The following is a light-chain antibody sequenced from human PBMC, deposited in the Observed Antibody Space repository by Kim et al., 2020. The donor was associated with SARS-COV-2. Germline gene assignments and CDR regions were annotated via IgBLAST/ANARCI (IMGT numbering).Light chain of an antibody. Sequence: QSALTQPASVSGSPGQSIAISCTGTSSDAGTYNLVSWYQQHPGKVPKIIIYEVNKRPSGVSARFSGSKSGTTASLTISGLQAEDEADYYCVSYLYNAGLFGGGTQLTVL. J-gene: IGLJ3*02. CDR1: SSDAGTYNL. CDR2: EVN. CDR3: VSYLYNAGL. V-gene: IGLV2-14*02.